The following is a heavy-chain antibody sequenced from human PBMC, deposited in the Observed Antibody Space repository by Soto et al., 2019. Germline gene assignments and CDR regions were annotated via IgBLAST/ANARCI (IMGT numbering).Heavy chain of an antibody. V-gene: IGHV4-34*01. CDR1: GGSFSGYY. CDR2: INHSGST. Sequence: QVQLQQWGAGLLKPSETLSLTCAVYGGSFSGYYWSWIRQPPGKGLEWIGEINHSGSTNYNPSLKSRVTISVDTSKNQFSLKLSSVTAADTAVYYCARGLGYSSSWYRNYYYYGMDVWGQGTTVTVSS. J-gene: IGHJ6*02. D-gene: IGHD6-13*01. CDR3: ARGLGYSSSWYRNYYYYGMDV.